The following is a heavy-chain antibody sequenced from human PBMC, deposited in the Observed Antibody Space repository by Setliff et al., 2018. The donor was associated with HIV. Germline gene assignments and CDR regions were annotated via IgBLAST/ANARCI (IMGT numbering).Heavy chain of an antibody. D-gene: IGHD2-15*01. CDR2: INPSGGST. CDR3: ARDYYGSGGNCHYYYYYMDV. V-gene: IGHV1-46*01. J-gene: IGHJ6*03. Sequence: EASVKVSCKASGYTFTSYYMHWVRQAPGQGLEWMGIINPSGGSTSYAQKCQGRVTMTRDTSTSTVYMELSSLRSEDTAVYYCARDYYGSGGNCHYYYYYMDVWGKGTTVTVSS. CDR1: GYTFTSYY.